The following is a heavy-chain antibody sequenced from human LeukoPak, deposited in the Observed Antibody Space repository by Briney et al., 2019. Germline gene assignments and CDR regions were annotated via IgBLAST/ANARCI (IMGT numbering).Heavy chain of an antibody. D-gene: IGHD3-9*01. Sequence: GGSLRLSCAASGFTFSSYAMHWVRQAPGKGLEWVAVISYDGSNKYYADSVKGRFTISRDNSKNTLYLQMNSLRAEDTAVYYCARGYDILLIYWGQGTLVTVSS. CDR3: ARGYDILLIY. CDR2: ISYDGSNK. V-gene: IGHV3-30-3*01. J-gene: IGHJ4*02. CDR1: GFTFSSYA.